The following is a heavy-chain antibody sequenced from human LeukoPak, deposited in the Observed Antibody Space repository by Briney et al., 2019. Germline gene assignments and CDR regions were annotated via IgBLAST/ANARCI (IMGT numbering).Heavy chain of an antibody. D-gene: IGHD1-26*01. V-gene: IGHV3-11*01. CDR3: AKDLGGATSYYFDY. Sequence: GGSLRLSCAASGFTFSDYYMSWIRQAPGKGLEWVSYISSSGSTIYYADSVKGRFTISRDNSKNTLYLQMNSLRAEDTAVYYCAKDLGGATSYYFDYWGQGTLVTVSS. J-gene: IGHJ4*02. CDR1: GFTFSDYY. CDR2: ISSSGSTI.